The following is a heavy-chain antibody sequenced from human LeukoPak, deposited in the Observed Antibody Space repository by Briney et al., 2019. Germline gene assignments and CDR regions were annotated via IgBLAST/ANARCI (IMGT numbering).Heavy chain of an antibody. CDR3: TRDQTPYY. V-gene: IGHV3-49*04. J-gene: IGHJ4*02. Sequence: GGSLRLPCTASGFTFGDYAMTWVRQAPGKGLEWVGFIRSKIYGGTPEYAASVKGRFTISRDDSKGIAYLQMNSLKTEDTAVYYCTRDQTPYYWGQGTLVTVS. CDR2: IRSKIYGGTP. CDR1: GFTFGDYA.